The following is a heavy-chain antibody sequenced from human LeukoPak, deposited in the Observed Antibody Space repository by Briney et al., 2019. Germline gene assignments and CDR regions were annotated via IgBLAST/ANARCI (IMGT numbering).Heavy chain of an antibody. CDR2: IIPIFGIA. V-gene: IGHV1-69*04. D-gene: IGHD3-22*01. Sequence: SVKVSCKASGGTFSSYAISWVRQAPGQGLEWMGRIIPIFGIANYAQKFQGRVTITADKSTSTAYMELSSLRSEDTAVYYCVRDSDSSGYYYDYWGQGTLVTVSS. CDR1: GGTFSSYA. J-gene: IGHJ4*02. CDR3: VRDSDSSGYYYDY.